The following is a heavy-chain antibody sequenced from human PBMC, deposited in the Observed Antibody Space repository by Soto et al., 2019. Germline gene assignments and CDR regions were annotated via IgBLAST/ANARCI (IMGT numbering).Heavy chain of an antibody. CDR1: GFIFRNYG. D-gene: IGHD6-6*01. CDR3: AGGQLVPGRYYYYYMDV. J-gene: IGHJ6*03. V-gene: IGHV3-33*01. Sequence: QVQLVESGGGVVQPGRSLRLSCAASGFIFRNYGMAWVRQAPGKGLEWVALIWYDGSNKYYADSVKGRFTISRDNSKNTRYLQMNSLRAEDTAVYYCAGGQLVPGRYYYYYMDVWGKGTTVTVSS. CDR2: IWYDGSNK.